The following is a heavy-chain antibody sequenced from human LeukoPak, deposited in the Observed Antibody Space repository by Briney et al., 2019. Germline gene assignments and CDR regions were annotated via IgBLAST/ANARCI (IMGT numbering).Heavy chain of an antibody. D-gene: IGHD3-22*01. J-gene: IGHJ4*02. CDR3: ARGLYYDSSGYAD. CDR1: GGTFSSYA. Sequence: ASVKVSCRASGGTFSSYATSWVRQAPGQGLEWMGGIIPIFGTANYAQKFQGRVTITTDESTSTAYMELSSLRSEDTAVYYCARGLYYDSSGYADWGQGTLVTVSS. CDR2: IIPIFGTA. V-gene: IGHV1-69*05.